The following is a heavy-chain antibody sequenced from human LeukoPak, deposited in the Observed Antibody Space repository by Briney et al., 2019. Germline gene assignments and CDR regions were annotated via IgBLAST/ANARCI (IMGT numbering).Heavy chain of an antibody. CDR3: ARDLEGYSSGWDDAFDI. CDR1: GDSVSSNSAA. Sequence: SQTLSLTCAISGDSVSSNSAAWNWIRQSPSRGLEWLGRTYYRSKWYNDYAVSMKSRITINPDTSKNQFSLQLNSVTPEDTAVYYCARDLEGYSSGWDDAFDIWGQGTMVTVSS. D-gene: IGHD6-19*01. CDR2: TYYRSKWYN. J-gene: IGHJ3*02. V-gene: IGHV6-1*01.